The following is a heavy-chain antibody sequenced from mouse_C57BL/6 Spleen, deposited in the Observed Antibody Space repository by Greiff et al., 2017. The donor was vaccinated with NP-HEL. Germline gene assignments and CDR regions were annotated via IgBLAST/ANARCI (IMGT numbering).Heavy chain of an antibody. J-gene: IGHJ4*01. CDR3: APLDSSGYIAMDY. D-gene: IGHD3-2*02. Sequence: QVQLKESGPELVKPGASVKISCKASGYAFSSSWMNWVKQRPGKGLEWIGRIYPGDGDTNYNGKFKGKATLTADKSSSTAYMQLSSLTSEDSAVYFCAPLDSSGYIAMDYWGQGTSVTVSS. CDR2: IYPGDGDT. CDR1: GYAFSSSW. V-gene: IGHV1-82*01.